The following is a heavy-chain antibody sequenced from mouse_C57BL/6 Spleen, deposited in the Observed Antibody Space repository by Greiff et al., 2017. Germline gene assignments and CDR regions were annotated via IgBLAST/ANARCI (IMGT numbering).Heavy chain of an antibody. CDR1: GYAFSSSW. J-gene: IGHJ4*01. CDR2: IYPGDGDT. D-gene: IGHD1-1*01. Sequence: VQLQQSGPELVKPGASVKISCKASGYAFSSSWMNWVKQRPGKGLEWIGRIYPGDGDTNYNGKFKGKATLTADKSSSTAYMQLSSLTSEDSAVYFCARHYYGSEGYYAMDYWGQGTSVTVSS. CDR3: ARHYYGSEGYYAMDY. V-gene: IGHV1-82*01.